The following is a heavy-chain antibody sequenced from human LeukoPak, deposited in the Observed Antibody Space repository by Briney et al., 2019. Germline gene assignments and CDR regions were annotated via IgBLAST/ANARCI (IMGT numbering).Heavy chain of an antibody. V-gene: IGHV3-21*01. J-gene: IGHJ4*02. D-gene: IGHD1-26*01. CDR2: ISSSSSYI. Sequence: PGGSLRLSCAASGFTFSSYSMNWVRQAPGKGLEWVSSISSSSSYIYYADSVKGRFTISRDNAKNSLYLQMNSLRAEDTAVYYCARVWGATHYFDYWGQGTLVTVSS. CDR3: ARVWGATHYFDY. CDR1: GFTFSSYS.